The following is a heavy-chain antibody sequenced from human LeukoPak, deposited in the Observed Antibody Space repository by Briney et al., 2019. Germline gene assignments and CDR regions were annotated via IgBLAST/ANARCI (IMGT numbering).Heavy chain of an antibody. V-gene: IGHV3-13*04. Sequence: PGGSLRLSCAASGFTFSSYDMHWVRQATGKGLEWVLANGTAGDTYYPGSVKGRFTISRENAKNSLYLQMISLRAGDTAVYYCARGLRYCGGGSCYNSDAFDIWGQGTMVTVSS. CDR2: NGTAGDT. J-gene: IGHJ3*02. D-gene: IGHD2-15*01. CDR3: ARGLRYCGGGSCYNSDAFDI. CDR1: GFTFSSYD.